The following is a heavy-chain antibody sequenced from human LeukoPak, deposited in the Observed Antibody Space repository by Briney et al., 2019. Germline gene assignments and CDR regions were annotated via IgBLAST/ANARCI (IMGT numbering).Heavy chain of an antibody. CDR3: ARTLGEADTAMVKDYYYYMDV. CDR2: IIPIFGTA. J-gene: IGHJ6*03. Sequence: SVKVSCKASGGTFSSYAISWVRQAPGQGLEWMGGIIPIFGTANYAQKFQGRVTITADESTSTAYMELSSLRSEDTAVYYCARTLGEADTAMVKDYYYYMDVWGKGTTVTISS. D-gene: IGHD5-18*01. CDR1: GGTFSSYA. V-gene: IGHV1-69*13.